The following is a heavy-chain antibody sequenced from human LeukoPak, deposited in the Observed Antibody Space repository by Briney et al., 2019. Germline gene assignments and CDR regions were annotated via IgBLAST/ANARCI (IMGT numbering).Heavy chain of an antibody. Sequence: NSGGSLRLSCAASGFTVSSNYMSWVRQAPGKGLEWVSSISSSSSYIYYADSVKGRFTISRDNAKNSLYLQMNSLRAEDTAVYYCASTRAAAAGAFFDYWGQGTLVTVSS. CDR2: ISSSSSYI. CDR3: ASTRAAAAGAFFDY. CDR1: GFTVSSNY. D-gene: IGHD6-13*01. J-gene: IGHJ4*02. V-gene: IGHV3-21*01.